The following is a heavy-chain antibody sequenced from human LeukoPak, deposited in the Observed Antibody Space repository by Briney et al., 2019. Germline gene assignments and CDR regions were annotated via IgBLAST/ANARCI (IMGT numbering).Heavy chain of an antibody. CDR2: IYPGDSDT. Sequence: KRGESLKISCKGSGHSFTSYWIGWVRQMPGKGLEWMGIIYPGDSDTRYSPSFQGQVTISADKSISTAYLQWSSLKASDTAMYYCARLAYYYDSSGYPFDYWGQGTLVTVSS. D-gene: IGHD3-22*01. J-gene: IGHJ4*02. CDR1: GHSFTSYW. V-gene: IGHV5-51*01. CDR3: ARLAYYYDSSGYPFDY.